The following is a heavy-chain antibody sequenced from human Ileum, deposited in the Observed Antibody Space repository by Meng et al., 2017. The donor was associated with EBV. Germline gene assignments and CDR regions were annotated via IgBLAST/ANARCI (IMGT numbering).Heavy chain of an antibody. J-gene: IGHJ1*01. Sequence: QLLRQETGPGLVKPSDTLSLTCTVPGASISSTPYYWGWIRQPPGKGLEWIGNIFNSGSTSYSPSLKSRVTISVDTSKNQFSLKLSSVTAADTAVYYCARDYSSSWYSGGFFKYWGQGILVTVSS. CDR2: IFNSGST. V-gene: IGHV4-39*07. D-gene: IGHD6-13*01. CDR3: ARDYSSSWYSGGFFKY. CDR1: GASISSTPYY.